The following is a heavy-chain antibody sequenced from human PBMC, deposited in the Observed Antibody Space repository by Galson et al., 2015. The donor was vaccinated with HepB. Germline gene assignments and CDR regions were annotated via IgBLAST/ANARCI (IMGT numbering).Heavy chain of an antibody. J-gene: IGHJ4*02. V-gene: IGHV3-15*01. CDR3: TTVAAAYCGGDCYTYYPDY. D-gene: IGHD2-21*02. CDR1: GLTFSNVW. CDR2: IKSKSGGGTT. Sequence: SLRLSCAVYGLTFSNVWMNWVRQVPGKGLEWDGRIKSKSGGGTTDYAAPVKDRFTISRDDSQNTLYLQMNSLKTEDTAVYYCTTVAAAYCGGDCYTYYPDYWGQGTLVTVSS.